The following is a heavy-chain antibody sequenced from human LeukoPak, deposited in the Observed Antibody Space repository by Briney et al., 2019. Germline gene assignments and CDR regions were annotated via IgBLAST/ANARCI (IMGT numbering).Heavy chain of an antibody. CDR3: ASVGGGGIYSGYDYPLDY. V-gene: IGHV1-2*02. Sequence: ASVKVSCKASGYTFTGYYMHWVRQAPGQGLEWMGWINPNSGGTNYAQKFQGRVTMTRDTSISTAYMELSRLRSDDTAVYYCASVGGGGIYSGYDYPLDYWGQGTLVTVSS. CDR1: GYTFTGYY. D-gene: IGHD5-12*01. CDR2: INPNSGGT. J-gene: IGHJ4*02.